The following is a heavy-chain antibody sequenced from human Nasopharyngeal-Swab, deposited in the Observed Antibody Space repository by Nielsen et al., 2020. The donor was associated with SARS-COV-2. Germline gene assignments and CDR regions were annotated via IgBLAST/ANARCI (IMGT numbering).Heavy chain of an antibody. CDR1: GFTFSSYG. CDR2: IWYDGSNK. J-gene: IGHJ4*02. D-gene: IGHD2-2*01. Sequence: SLKISCAASGFTFSSYGMHWVRQAPGKGLEWVAVIWYDGSNKYYADSVKGRFTISRDNSKNTLYLQMNSLRAEDTAVYYCARERSAGVVPAAMAYWGQGTLVTVSS. V-gene: IGHV3-33*01. CDR3: ARERSAGVVPAAMAY.